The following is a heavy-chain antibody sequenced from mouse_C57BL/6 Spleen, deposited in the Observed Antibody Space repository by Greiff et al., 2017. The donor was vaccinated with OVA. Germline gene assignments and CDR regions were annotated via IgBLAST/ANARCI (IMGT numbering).Heavy chain of an antibody. D-gene: IGHD1-2*01. J-gene: IGHJ3*01. CDR2: INPNYGTT. CDR3: ARAHYYGGSPFAY. CDR1: GYSFTDYN. V-gene: IGHV1-39*01. Sequence: VQLQQSGPELVKPGASVKISCKASGYSFTDYNMNWVKQSNGKSLEWIGVINPNYGTTSYNQKFKGKATLTVDQSSSTAYMQLNSLTSADSAVYYGARAHYYGGSPFAYWGQGTLVTVSA.